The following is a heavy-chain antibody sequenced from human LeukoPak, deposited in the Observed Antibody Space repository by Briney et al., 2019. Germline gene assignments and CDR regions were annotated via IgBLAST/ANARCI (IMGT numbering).Heavy chain of an antibody. D-gene: IGHD2-15*01. CDR2: IVVGSGNT. CDR1: GFTFTSSA. CDR3: AATDRIPDYFDY. J-gene: IGHJ4*02. Sequence: GTSVKVSCKASGFTFTSSAMQWERQARGQRLEWIGWIVVGSGNTNYAQKFQERVTITRDMSTSTAYMELSSLRSEDTAVYYCAATDRIPDYFDYWGQGTLVTVSS. V-gene: IGHV1-58*02.